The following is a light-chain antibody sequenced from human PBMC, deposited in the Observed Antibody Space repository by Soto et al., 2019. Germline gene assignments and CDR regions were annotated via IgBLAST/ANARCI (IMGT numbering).Light chain of an antibody. CDR2: GAS. CDR3: EQYASSPYT. V-gene: IGKV3-20*01. Sequence: EIVLTQSPGTLSLSPGERATLSCRASQSVSSTYLAWYQHKPGQAPRLLIYGASSRETGIPDTFSGSGSGTDFTLTISRLEPEDVAVYYCEQYASSPYTFGQGTKLESK. J-gene: IGKJ2*01. CDR1: QSVSSTY.